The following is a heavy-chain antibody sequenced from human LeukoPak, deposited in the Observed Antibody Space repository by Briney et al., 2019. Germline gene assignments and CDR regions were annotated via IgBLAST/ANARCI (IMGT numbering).Heavy chain of an antibody. Sequence: PSETLSLTCTVSGDSISSYYWSWIRQPPGKGLEWIGYIYYSGSANYNPSLKSRVTISVDTSKNHFSLKLSSVPAADTAVYYCARHSRSYYDFDYWGQGTLVTVSS. J-gene: IGHJ4*02. CDR1: GDSISSYY. V-gene: IGHV4-59*08. CDR3: ARHSRSYYDFDY. D-gene: IGHD1-26*01. CDR2: IYYSGSA.